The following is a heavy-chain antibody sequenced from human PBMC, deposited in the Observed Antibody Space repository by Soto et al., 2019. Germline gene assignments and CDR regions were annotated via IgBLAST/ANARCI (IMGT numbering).Heavy chain of an antibody. CDR2: MNPKSGNT. CDR3: ARGRWSDWNWDWFDP. Sequence: ASVKVSCKASGYTLTNYDINWVRQAAGQGLEWMGRMNPKSGNTGYAQKFQGRVTMTSNTSISTAYMELTSLRSDDTAVYYCARGRWSDWNWDWFDPWGQGTLVTV. V-gene: IGHV1-8*01. J-gene: IGHJ5*02. CDR1: GYTLTNYD. D-gene: IGHD1-7*01.